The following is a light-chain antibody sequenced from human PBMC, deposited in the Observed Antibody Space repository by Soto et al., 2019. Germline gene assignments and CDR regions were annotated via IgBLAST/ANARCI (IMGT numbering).Light chain of an antibody. CDR1: QSVRSS. CDR2: GAS. Sequence: EIVLTQSPGTLSLSPGERATLSCRASQSVRSSLAWYQQKPGQAPRLLIYGASSRATGIPDRFSGSGSGTDFTLAISRLDPEDFAVYFCQQYRTSPPEFTFGGGTKVDIK. V-gene: IGKV3-20*01. J-gene: IGKJ4*01. CDR3: QQYRTSPPEFT.